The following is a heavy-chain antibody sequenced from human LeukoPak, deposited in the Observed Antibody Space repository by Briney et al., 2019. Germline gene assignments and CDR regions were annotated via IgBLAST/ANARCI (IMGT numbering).Heavy chain of an antibody. D-gene: IGHD1-26*01. Sequence: SGTLSLTCAVSGGSVSINNWWSWVRQPPGKGLEWIGYIYHGGSTNYNPSLKSRFTFSVDTSKKQFSLKLSSVTAADTAVYYCARGVWGTYSLMGLDYXXXGXLVTVSS. V-gene: IGHV4-4*02. CDR3: ARGVWGTYSLMGLDY. CDR1: GGSVSINNW. CDR2: IYHGGST. J-gene: IGHJ4*02.